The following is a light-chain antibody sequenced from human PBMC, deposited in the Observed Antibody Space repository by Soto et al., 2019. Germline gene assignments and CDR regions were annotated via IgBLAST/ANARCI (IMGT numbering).Light chain of an antibody. Sequence: QSVLTQPPSASGAPGQRVTISCTASSSNIGAGYDVHWYQQLPGTVPKLLIYGNSNRPSGVPDRFSGSKSGTSASLAITGLQAEDEADYYCQSYASSLSGWVFGGGTKLTVL. CDR1: SSNIGAGYD. CDR3: QSYASSLSGWV. V-gene: IGLV1-40*01. CDR2: GNS. J-gene: IGLJ3*02.